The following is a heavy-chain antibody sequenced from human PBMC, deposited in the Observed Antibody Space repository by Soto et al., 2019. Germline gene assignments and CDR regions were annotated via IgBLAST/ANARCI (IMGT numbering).Heavy chain of an antibody. D-gene: IGHD1-20*01. CDR3: ALITLGP. Sequence: GGSVRLSCAASGFTFDDYTMHWVRQAPGKGLEWVSLISWDGGSTYYADSVKGRFTISRDNSKNSLYLQMNSLRTEDTALYYCALITLGPWGQGTLVTVSS. J-gene: IGHJ5*02. V-gene: IGHV3-43*01. CDR2: ISWDGGST. CDR1: GFTFDDYT.